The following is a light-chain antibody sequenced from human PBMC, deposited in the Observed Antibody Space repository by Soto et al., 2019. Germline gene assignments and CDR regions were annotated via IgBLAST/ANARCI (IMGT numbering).Light chain of an antibody. CDR1: QSVSNRY. V-gene: IGKV3-20*01. CDR3: QKYNSAPLT. J-gene: IGKJ3*01. Sequence: EVVLTQSPGTLSLSPGEGATLSCRASQSVSNRYFAWYQQKPGQAPRLLIYRVSSRATGIPDRFSGSGSGTDFTLTISRLEPEDFATYYCQKYNSAPLTFGPGTKVDIK. CDR2: RVS.